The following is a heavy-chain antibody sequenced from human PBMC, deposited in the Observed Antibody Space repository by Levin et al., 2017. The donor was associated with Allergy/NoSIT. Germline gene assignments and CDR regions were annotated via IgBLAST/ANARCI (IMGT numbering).Heavy chain of an antibody. V-gene: IGHV3-23*01. D-gene: IGHD1/OR15-1a*01. Sequence: GGSLRLSCAVSGFSISDYAMAWVRQAPGKGLEWVSEITGGGFNTYYGDSVKGRFTVSKDDSKDMLYLDLSSLRVEDTDVYYCAKKQGGTSGFSFDVWGQGTMVTVSS. CDR3: AKKQGGTSGFSFDV. CDR1: GFSISDYA. CDR2: ITGGGFNT. J-gene: IGHJ3*01.